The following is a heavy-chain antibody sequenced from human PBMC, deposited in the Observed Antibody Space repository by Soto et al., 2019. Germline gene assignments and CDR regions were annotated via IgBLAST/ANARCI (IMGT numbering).Heavy chain of an antibody. CDR1: GFTFSTYW. V-gene: IGHV3-74*01. CDR3: ARDYHGTPDY. Sequence: GGSLRLSCAASGFTFSTYWMHWVRQAPGKGLVWVSRINTDGSSTSNADSVKGRFTISRDNAKSTLYLQMNGLRVEDTAVYYCARDYHGTPDYWGQGTLVTVSS. J-gene: IGHJ4*02. D-gene: IGHD3-16*02. CDR2: INTDGSST.